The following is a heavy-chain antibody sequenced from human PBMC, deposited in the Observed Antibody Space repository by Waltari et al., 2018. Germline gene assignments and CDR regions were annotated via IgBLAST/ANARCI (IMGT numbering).Heavy chain of an antibody. CDR2: IYYSGST. J-gene: IGHJ5*02. D-gene: IGHD2-2*01. CDR1: VGSISISSYY. CDR3: ARGPRTVPLSGGRFDP. Sequence: QLQLQESGPGLVKPSETRSLTCPVSVGSISISSYYSGWIRQPPGTGLEWIGSIYYSGSTDDTSYLKSRVTIAVDTSKTQFSLMLSSVTAADAAVYYCARGPRTVPLSGGRFDPWGQGTLVTVSS. V-gene: IGHV4-39*07.